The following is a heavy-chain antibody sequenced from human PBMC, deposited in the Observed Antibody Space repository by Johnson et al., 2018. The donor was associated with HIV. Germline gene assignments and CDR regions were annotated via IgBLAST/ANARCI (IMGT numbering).Heavy chain of an antibody. CDR1: GFTFSSYA. CDR3: ARDRYSYGRDAFDI. D-gene: IGHD5-18*01. V-gene: IGHV3-48*01. J-gene: IGHJ3*02. CDR2: ISSSDSTK. Sequence: VQLVESGGGLVQPGGSLRLSCAASGFTFSSYAMSWVRQAPGKGLEWVSYISSSDSTKYYADSVKGRFTISRDNSKNTLYLQMNSLRAEDTAVYYCARDRYSYGRDAFDIWGQGTMVTVSS.